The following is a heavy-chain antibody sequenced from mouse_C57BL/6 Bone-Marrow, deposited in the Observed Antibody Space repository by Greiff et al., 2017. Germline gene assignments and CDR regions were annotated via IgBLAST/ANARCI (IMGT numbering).Heavy chain of an antibody. CDR2: ISSGGSYT. D-gene: IGHD1-1*01. V-gene: IGHV5-6*01. J-gene: IGHJ2*01. CDR3: ARQLFPYYYGSSLDY. CDR1: GFTFSSYG. Sequence: EVNLVESGGDLVKPGGSLKLSCAASGFTFSSYGMSWVRQTPDKRLEWVATISSGGSYTYYPDSVKGRFTISRDNAKNTLYLQMSSLKSEDTAMYYCARQLFPYYYGSSLDYWGQGTTLTVSS.